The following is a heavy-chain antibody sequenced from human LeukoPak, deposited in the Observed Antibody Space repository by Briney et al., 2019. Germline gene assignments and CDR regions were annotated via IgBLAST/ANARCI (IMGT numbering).Heavy chain of an antibody. Sequence: GASVKVSCKASGYTFTSYDINWVRQATGQGLEWMGWMNPNSGNTGYAQKFQGRVTITRNTSISTAYMELSSLRSDDTAVYYCAREYDYVWGSYRYVARGFDYWGQGTLVTVSS. CDR3: AREYDYVWGSYRYVARGFDY. V-gene: IGHV1-8*03. D-gene: IGHD3-16*02. CDR1: GYTFTSYD. J-gene: IGHJ4*02. CDR2: MNPNSGNT.